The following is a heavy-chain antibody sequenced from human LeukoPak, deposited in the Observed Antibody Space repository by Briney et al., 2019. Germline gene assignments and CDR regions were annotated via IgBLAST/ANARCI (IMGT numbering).Heavy chain of an antibody. CDR2: SSAYNGHT. V-gene: IGHV1-18*01. Sequence: EASVKVSCKASGYTFTSFGISWVRQAPGQGLEWMGWSSAYNGHTNYAQKLQGRVTMTTDTSTSTAYMELRSLRSDDTAVYYCARDQGSYSRGNFDYWGQGTLVTVSS. CDR1: GYTFTSFG. CDR3: ARDQGSYSRGNFDY. J-gene: IGHJ4*02. D-gene: IGHD1-26*01.